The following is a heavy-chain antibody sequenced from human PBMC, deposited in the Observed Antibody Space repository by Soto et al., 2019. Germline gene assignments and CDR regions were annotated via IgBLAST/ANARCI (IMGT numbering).Heavy chain of an antibody. CDR3: ARGEQYSGRISDY. D-gene: IGHD1-26*01. J-gene: IGHJ4*01. V-gene: IGHV6-1*01. CDR2: TYYRSKWYY. Sequence: HSQTLSLNCAITGDSVSSNSAGLSWGRQSPSRGLEWLGRTYYRSKWYYEYAVSVRGRITINPDTSKNQYSLQLNSVTPEDTAVYFCARGEQYSGRISDYWGQGTLVTVSS. CDR1: GDSVSSNSAG.